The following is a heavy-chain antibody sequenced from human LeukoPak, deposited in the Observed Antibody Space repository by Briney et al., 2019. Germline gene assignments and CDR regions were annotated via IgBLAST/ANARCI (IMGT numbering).Heavy chain of an antibody. CDR3: ARSRRSWSTFGY. CDR2: IYHSGST. CDR1: GGSISSYY. J-gene: IGHJ4*02. V-gene: IGHV4-59*08. D-gene: IGHD6-13*01. Sequence: SETLSLTCTVSGGSISSYYWSWIRQPPGKGLEWIGSIYHSGSTYYNPSLKSRVTISVDTSKNQFSLKLTSVTAADTAVYYCARSRRSWSTFGYWGQGTLVTVSS.